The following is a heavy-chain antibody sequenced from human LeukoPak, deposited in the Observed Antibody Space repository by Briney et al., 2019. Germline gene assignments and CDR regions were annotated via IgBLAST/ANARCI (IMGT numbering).Heavy chain of an antibody. D-gene: IGHD3-22*01. V-gene: IGHV3-64*01. CDR1: GFTFSSYA. Sequence: GGSLRLSCSASGFTFSSYAMHWVRQAPGKGLEYVSAISSNGGSTYYANSVKGRFTISRDNSKNTLYLQMGSLRTEDMAVYYCARPYHYDSSGYYYWGQGTLVTVSS. CDR3: ARPYHYDSSGYYY. J-gene: IGHJ4*02. CDR2: ISSNGGST.